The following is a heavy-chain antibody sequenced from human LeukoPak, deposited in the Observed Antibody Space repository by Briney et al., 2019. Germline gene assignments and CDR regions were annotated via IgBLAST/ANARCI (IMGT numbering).Heavy chain of an antibody. CDR2: IYYSGST. CDR3: ARGSRLDTAMVRGGYYYMDV. CDR1: GGSISSYY. V-gene: IGHV4-59*01. J-gene: IGHJ6*03. Sequence: PSETLSLTCTVSGGSISSYYWSWIRQPPGKGLEWIGYIYYSGSTNYNPSLKSRVTISVDTSKNQFSLKLSSVTAADTAVYYCARGSRLDTAMVRGGYYYMDVWGKGTTVTVSS. D-gene: IGHD5-18*01.